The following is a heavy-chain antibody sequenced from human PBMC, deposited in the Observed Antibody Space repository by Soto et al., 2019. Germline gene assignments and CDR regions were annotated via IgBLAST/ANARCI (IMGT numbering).Heavy chain of an antibody. CDR2: IFYSGTT. J-gene: IGHJ5*02. V-gene: IGHV4-31*03. CDR1: GGFISSGGYY. CDR3: ARSVDP. Sequence: PSETLSLTCTVSGGFISSGGYYLSWIRQHPGKGLEWIGYIFYSGTTYYNPSLKSRVTISVDTSKNQFSLKLSSVTAADTAVYYCARSVDPWGQGTLVTVSS.